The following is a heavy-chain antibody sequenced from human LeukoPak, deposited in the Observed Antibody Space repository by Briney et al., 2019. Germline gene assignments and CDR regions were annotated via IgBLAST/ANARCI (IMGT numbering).Heavy chain of an antibody. CDR3: AIPMVRGAHIHYMDV. CDR1: GYTFSRHA. CDR2: IIPIFGTA. D-gene: IGHD3-10*01. Sequence: ASVKVSCKASGYTFSRHALIWVRQAPGQGLEWMGGIIPIFGTANYAQKLQGRVTMTTDTSTSTAYMELRSLRSDDTAVYYCAIPMVRGAHIHYMDVWGKGTTVTVSS. J-gene: IGHJ6*03. V-gene: IGHV1-69*05.